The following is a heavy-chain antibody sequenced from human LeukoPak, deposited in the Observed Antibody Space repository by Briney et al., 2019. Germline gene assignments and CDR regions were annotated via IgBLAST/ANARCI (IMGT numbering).Heavy chain of an antibody. CDR1: SGSISSSSYY. CDR2: IYYNGAT. V-gene: IGHV4-39*01. J-gene: IGHJ4*02. Sequence: SETLSLTCTVSSGSISSSSYYWGWIRQPPGKGLQWIGTIYYNGATLYNPSLKSRVTISVDTYKNQFSLKLTSVTAADTAVYYCTREDRVGATTGSDHWGQGTLVTVSS. CDR3: TREDRVGATTGSDH. D-gene: IGHD1-26*01.